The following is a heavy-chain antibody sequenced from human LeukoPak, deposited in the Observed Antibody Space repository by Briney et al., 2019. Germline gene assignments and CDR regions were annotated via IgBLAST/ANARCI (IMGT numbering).Heavy chain of an antibody. D-gene: IGHD2-15*01. CDR2: ITGTGGR. J-gene: IGHJ4*02. Sequence: GGSLRLSCAVSGFTLTNHGVSWVRQAPGKGLEWVSLITGTGGRYYGDSVKGRFILSRDNSKNTAYMQMSSLGAEDTATYYCAKDYCRDGNCPFPFLDSWGQGTMVTVSS. V-gene: IGHV3-23*01. CDR3: AKDYCRDGNCPFPFLDS. CDR1: GFTLTNHG.